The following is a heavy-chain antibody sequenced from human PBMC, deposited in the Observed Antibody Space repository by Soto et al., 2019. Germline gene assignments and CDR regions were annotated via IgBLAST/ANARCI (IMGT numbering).Heavy chain of an antibody. Sequence: SETLSLTCAVYGGSFSGYYWSWIRQPPGKGLEWIGEINHSGSTNYNPSLKSRATISVDTSKNQFSLKLTSVTAADTAVYYCARGGLRFLEWLAYGMDVWGQGTTVTVSS. V-gene: IGHV4-34*01. CDR3: ARGGLRFLEWLAYGMDV. CDR1: GGSFSGYY. CDR2: INHSGST. J-gene: IGHJ6*02. D-gene: IGHD3-3*01.